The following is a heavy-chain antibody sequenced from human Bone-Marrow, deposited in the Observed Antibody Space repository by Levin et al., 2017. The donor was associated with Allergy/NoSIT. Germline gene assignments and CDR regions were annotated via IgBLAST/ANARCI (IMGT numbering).Heavy chain of an antibody. CDR1: KFIFDDYG. CDR3: VKSLNTMTIHDGFDF. J-gene: IGHJ3*01. Sequence: GGSLRLSCATSKFIFDDYGMYWVRQAPGKGLEWVSGISWDSGKTHYADSVKGRFIISRDNAKNSLYLQMNSLRTEDTALYYCVKSLNTMTIHDGFDFWGQGTMVTVSA. CDR2: ISWDSGKT. V-gene: IGHV3-9*01. D-gene: IGHD1/OR15-1a*01.